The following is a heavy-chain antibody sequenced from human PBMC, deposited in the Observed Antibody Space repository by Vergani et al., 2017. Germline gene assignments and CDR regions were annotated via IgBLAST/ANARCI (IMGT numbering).Heavy chain of an antibody. CDR3: ARDSGSSSWYYDYYYGMDV. CDR1: EGPFSSYA. V-gene: IGHV1-69*13. Sequence: QVQLVQSGAEVKKPGSSVKVSCKASEGPFSSYAISWVRKAPGQGLEWMGRIIPIFGTANYAQKFQGRVTITADESTSTAYMELSSLRSEDTAVYYCARDSGSSSWYYDYYYGMDVWDQGTTVTVSS. J-gene: IGHJ6*02. CDR2: IIPIFGTA. D-gene: IGHD6-13*01.